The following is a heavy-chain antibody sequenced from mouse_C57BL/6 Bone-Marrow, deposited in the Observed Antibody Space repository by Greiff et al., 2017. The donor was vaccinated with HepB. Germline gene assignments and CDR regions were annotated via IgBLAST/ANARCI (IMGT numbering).Heavy chain of an antibody. J-gene: IGHJ3*01. V-gene: IGHV1-81*01. CDR1: GYTFTSYG. CDR2: IYPRSGNT. Sequence: VQLQESGAELARPGASVKLSCKASGYTFTSYGISWVKQRTGQGLEWIGEIYPRSGNTYYNEQFKGKATLTADKSSSTAYMELRSLTSEDSAVYFCAREKAAWFAYWGQGTLFTVSA. CDR3: AREKAAWFAY.